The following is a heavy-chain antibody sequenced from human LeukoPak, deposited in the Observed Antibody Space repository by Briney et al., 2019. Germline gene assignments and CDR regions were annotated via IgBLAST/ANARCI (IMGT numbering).Heavy chain of an antibody. D-gene: IGHD3-10*01. CDR2: ISGSGGST. V-gene: IGHV3-23*01. CDR1: GFTFSSYA. J-gene: IGHJ4*02. CDR3: AKGRPISGNYYTCDY. Sequence: GGSLRLSCAASGFTFSSYAMSWVRQAPGKGLEWVSGISGSGGSTFYADSVKGRFTISRDNSKNTLYLQMNSLRAEDTAVYYCAKGRPISGNYYTCDYWGQGTLVTVSS.